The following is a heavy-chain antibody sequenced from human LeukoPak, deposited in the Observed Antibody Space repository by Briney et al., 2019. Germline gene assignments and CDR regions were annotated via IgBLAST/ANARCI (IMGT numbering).Heavy chain of an antibody. CDR1: GFTFRSYV. J-gene: IGHJ4*02. Sequence: GGSLRLSCAASGFTFRSYVMSWVRQAPGKGLERVSVIYSGGRTYYADSVKGRFTISRDNSKNTLYLQMNSLRAEDTAMYYCARASPSSSWHQFDYWGQGTLVTVSS. V-gene: IGHV3-66*01. CDR2: IYSGGRT. D-gene: IGHD6-13*01. CDR3: ARASPSSSWHQFDY.